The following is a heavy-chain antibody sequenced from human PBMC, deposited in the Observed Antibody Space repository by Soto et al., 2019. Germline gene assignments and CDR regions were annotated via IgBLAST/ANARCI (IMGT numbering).Heavy chain of an antibody. Sequence: EVQLLESGGDLVQPGGSLRLSCAASGFTFSSYAMSWVRQAPGKGLEWVSVISGSGGSTYYADSVKGRFTISRDNSKNTLYLQMNSLRAEDTAVYYCAKDGWVGSSSSGDWGQGTLVTVSS. CDR3: AKDGWVGSSSSGD. D-gene: IGHD6-13*01. CDR1: GFTFSSYA. CDR2: ISGSGGST. J-gene: IGHJ4*02. V-gene: IGHV3-23*01.